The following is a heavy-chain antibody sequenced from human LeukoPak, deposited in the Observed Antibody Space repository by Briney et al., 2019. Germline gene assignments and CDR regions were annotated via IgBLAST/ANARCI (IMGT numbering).Heavy chain of an antibody. CDR3: ARDEEKYQLPDYYYYGMDV. V-gene: IGHV3-48*03. Sequence: GGSLRLSCAASGFTFSSYEMNWVRQAPGEGLEWVSYISSSGSTIYYADSVKGRFTISRDNAKNSLYLQMNSLRAEDAAVYYCARDEEKYQLPDYYYYGMDVWGQGTTVTVSS. D-gene: IGHD2-2*01. CDR2: ISSSGSTI. J-gene: IGHJ6*02. CDR1: GFTFSSYE.